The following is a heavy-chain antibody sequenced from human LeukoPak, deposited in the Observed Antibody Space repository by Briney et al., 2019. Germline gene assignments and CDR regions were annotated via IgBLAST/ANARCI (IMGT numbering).Heavy chain of an antibody. V-gene: IGHV4-39*01. D-gene: IGHD3-10*01. J-gene: IGHJ2*01. Sequence: SETLSLTCTVSGGSISSSSYYWGWIRQPPGEGLEWIGSIYYSGSTYYNPSLKSRVTISVDTSKNQFSLKLSSVTAAETAVYYCARLKRGSRMVRGAHTNWYFDLWGRGTLVTVSS. CDR3: ARLKRGSRMVRGAHTNWYFDL. CDR1: GGSISSSSYY. CDR2: IYYSGST.